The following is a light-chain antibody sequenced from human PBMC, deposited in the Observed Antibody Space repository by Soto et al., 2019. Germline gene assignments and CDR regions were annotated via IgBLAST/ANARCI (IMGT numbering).Light chain of an antibody. CDR1: ENVRTF. J-gene: IGKJ1*01. CDR3: HHFGSSPET. V-gene: IGKV3-11*01. Sequence: EVVLTQSPATLSLSPGERATLSCRASENVRTFVDWYQQKPGQAPRLLIYGASNRATGIPARFSGSGSRTAFTLTISNLEPDDFAVYYCHHFGSSPETFGQGTKVE. CDR2: GAS.